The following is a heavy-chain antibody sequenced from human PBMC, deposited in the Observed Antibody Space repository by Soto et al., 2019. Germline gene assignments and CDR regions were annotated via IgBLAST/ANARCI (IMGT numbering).Heavy chain of an antibody. J-gene: IGHJ5*02. D-gene: IGHD3-9*01. V-gene: IGHV1-18*01. CDR1: GYGFARYG. CDR3: ARDRNYFGPAGANWFDL. Sequence: ASVKVSCKTSGYGFARYGVSWVRQAPGQGLEWLGWISGFNGKTEYSQTLRDRVTLTRDTSTGTAYLELRRLTSDDTAMYYCARDRNYFGPAGANWFDLWGRGTLVTVSS. CDR2: ISGFNGKT.